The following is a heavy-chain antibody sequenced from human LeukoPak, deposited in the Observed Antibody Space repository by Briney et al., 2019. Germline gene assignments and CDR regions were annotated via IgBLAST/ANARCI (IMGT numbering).Heavy chain of an antibody. CDR1: GGSISSITSLTYY. D-gene: IGHD3-9*01. CDR2: IYYSGST. Sequence: SETLSLTCIVSGGSISSITSLTYYWNWIRQHPGKGLEWIGYIYYSGSTHYNPSLKSRVTISADTSKNQFSLKLSSVTAADTAVYYCARDMTDWWFDPWGQGTLVTVSS. V-gene: IGHV4-31*03. J-gene: IGHJ5*02. CDR3: ARDMTDWWFDP.